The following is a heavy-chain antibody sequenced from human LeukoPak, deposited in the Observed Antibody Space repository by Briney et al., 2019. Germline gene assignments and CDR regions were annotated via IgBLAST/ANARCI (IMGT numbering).Heavy chain of an antibody. D-gene: IGHD6-13*01. CDR2: INHSGST. J-gene: IGHJ4*02. Sequence: SETLSLTCAVYGGSFSGYYWSWIRQPPGNGLEWIGEINHSGSTNYNPSLKSRVTISVDTSKNQFSLKLSSVTAADTAVYYCARQRYGSWDFDYWGQGTLVTVSS. V-gene: IGHV4-34*01. CDR3: ARQRYGSWDFDY. CDR1: GGSFSGYY.